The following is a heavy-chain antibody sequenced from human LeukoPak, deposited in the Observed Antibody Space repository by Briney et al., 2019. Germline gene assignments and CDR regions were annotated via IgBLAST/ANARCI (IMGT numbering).Heavy chain of an antibody. CDR3: ARDGHLGYCINGVCYFDF. V-gene: IGHV1-18*01. J-gene: IGHJ4*02. CDR1: GYTFTDYG. Sequence: ASVKVSCKTSGYTFTDYGVSWLRQAPGQGLEWVGWISGYNGKTNYASKLQDRVTMTTDTSTSTAYMELRSLTSGDTAVYYCARDGHLGYCINGVCYFDFWGQGTLVNVSP. CDR2: ISGYNGKT. D-gene: IGHD2-8*01.